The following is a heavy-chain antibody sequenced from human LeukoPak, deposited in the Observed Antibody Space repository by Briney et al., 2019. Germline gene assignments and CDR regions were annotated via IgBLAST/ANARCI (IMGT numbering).Heavy chain of an antibody. CDR2: MNPNSGNT. J-gene: IGHJ4*02. Sequence: VSVKVSCKASGYTFTSYDINWVRQATGQGLEWMGWMNPNSGNTGYAQKFQGRVTMTRNTSISTAYMELSSLRSEDTAVYYCVGRTVAGAHTYFDYWGQGTLVTVSS. CDR1: GYTFTSYD. CDR3: VGRTVAGAHTYFDY. D-gene: IGHD6-19*01. V-gene: IGHV1-8*01.